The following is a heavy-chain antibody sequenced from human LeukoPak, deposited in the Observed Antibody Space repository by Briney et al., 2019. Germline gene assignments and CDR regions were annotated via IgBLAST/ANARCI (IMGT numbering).Heavy chain of an antibody. Sequence: GGSLRLSCAASGFTFSKYAMSWVRQAPGKGLEWVSAISGSDGNTFYADSVKGRFTISRDNSKNTLSLQMNNLRAEDTAVYYCARPLPGIAVAGNYWYFDLWGRGTLVTVSS. CDR2: ISGSDGNT. V-gene: IGHV3-23*01. CDR1: GFTFSKYA. D-gene: IGHD6-19*01. J-gene: IGHJ2*01. CDR3: ARPLPGIAVAGNYWYFDL.